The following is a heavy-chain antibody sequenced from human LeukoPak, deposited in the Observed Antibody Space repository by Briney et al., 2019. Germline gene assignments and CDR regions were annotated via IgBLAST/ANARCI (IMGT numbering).Heavy chain of an antibody. Sequence: PGGSLRLSCAASGFTFSSYAMSWVRQAPGKGLEWVSAISGSGGSTYYADSVKGRFTISRDNSKNTLYLQMNSLRAEDTAVYYCAKMGGYCRGGSCYPIDYWGQGTLVTVSS. J-gene: IGHJ4*02. D-gene: IGHD2-15*01. CDR1: GFTFSSYA. CDR2: ISGSGGST. CDR3: AKMGGYCRGGSCYPIDY. V-gene: IGHV3-23*01.